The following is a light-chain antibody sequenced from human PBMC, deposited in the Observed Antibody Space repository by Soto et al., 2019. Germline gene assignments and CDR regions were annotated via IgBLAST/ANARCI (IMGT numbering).Light chain of an antibody. V-gene: IGKV3-20*01. J-gene: IGKJ1*01. Sequence: TLSLSPGERATLSCRASQSVSSSYLAWYQQKPGQAPRLLIYAASSRATGIPDRFSGSGSGTDFTLTISRLEPEDFAVYYCQQYGSSPRTFGQGTKVDI. CDR2: AAS. CDR3: QQYGSSPRT. CDR1: QSVSSSY.